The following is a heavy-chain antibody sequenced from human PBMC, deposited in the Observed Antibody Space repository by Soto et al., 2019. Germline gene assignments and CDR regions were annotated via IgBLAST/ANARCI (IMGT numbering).Heavy chain of an antibody. V-gene: IGHV1-69*13. J-gene: IGHJ5*02. CDR1: GGTFSSYA. Sequence: ASVKVSCKASGGTFSSYAISWVRQAPGQGLEWMGGIIPIFGIANYAQKFQGRVTITADESTSTAYMELSSLRSEDTAVYYCARTYIVVVPAVHVIRNWFDPWGQGTLVTVSS. CDR2: IIPIFGIA. CDR3: ARTYIVVVPAVHVIRNWFDP. D-gene: IGHD2-2*01.